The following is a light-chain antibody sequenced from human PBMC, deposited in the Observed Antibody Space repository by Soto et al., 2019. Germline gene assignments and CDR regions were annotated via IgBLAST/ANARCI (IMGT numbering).Light chain of an antibody. CDR3: QQYNRFSTWT. CDR2: NAS. Sequence: DIQLTQSPSTLSASVGDGVTITCRASQSISYYLAWYQKKPGKAPKVLIWNASSLQRGVPSRFSGSGSGTEFTLTISSLQPDDFATYYCQQYNRFSTWTFGQGTKVDI. CDR1: QSISYY. V-gene: IGKV1-5*01. J-gene: IGKJ1*01.